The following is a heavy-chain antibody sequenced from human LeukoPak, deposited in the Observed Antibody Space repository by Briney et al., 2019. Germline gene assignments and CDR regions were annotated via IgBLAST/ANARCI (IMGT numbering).Heavy chain of an antibody. CDR1: GLTFSSYA. V-gene: IGHV3-30-3*01. Sequence: GRSRRLFCTASGLTFSSYAMHWVRQAPGKGLEWVAVISYDGSNKYYADSVEGRFTISRDNSKNTLYLQINSLRAEDTAVYYCARADYYDSSGYYFDYWGQGTLVTVSS. D-gene: IGHD3-22*01. J-gene: IGHJ4*02. CDR2: ISYDGSNK. CDR3: ARADYYDSSGYYFDY.